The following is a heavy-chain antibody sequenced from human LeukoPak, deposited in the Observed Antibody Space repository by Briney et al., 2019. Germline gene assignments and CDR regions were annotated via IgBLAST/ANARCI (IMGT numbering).Heavy chain of an antibody. Sequence: PGGSLRLSCAASGFTFSSYAMNWVRQAPGMGLEWVSVIRGNGAVTYYADSVKGRFTISRDTSKNTVYLQKSRLRADDTAVYYCAKDWYRRGVIRIFDYGGQGTQVTVSS. CDR1: GFTFSSYA. CDR2: IRGNGAVT. J-gene: IGHJ4*02. D-gene: IGHD3-10*01. CDR3: AKDWYRRGVIRIFDY. V-gene: IGHV3-23*01.